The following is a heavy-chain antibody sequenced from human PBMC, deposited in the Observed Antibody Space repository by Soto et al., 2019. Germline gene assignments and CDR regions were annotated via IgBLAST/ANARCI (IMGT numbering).Heavy chain of an antibody. V-gene: IGHV1-69*12. Sequence: QVQLVQSGAEVKKPGSSVKVSCKASGGAFSDYAFSWVRQAPGQGLEWLGGIMPIFRAPDYAQKFQGRVTVTADDFTRTAYMAMNSLSSEDTAVYYCASWLKGPDIGNYYYGMDVWGQGTTGTGS. J-gene: IGHJ6*02. CDR3: ASWLKGPDIGNYYYGMDV. D-gene: IGHD2-15*01. CDR2: IMPIFRAP. CDR1: GGAFSDYA.